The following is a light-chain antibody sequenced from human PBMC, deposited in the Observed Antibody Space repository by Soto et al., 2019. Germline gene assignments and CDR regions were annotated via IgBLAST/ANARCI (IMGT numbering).Light chain of an antibody. CDR2: EVS. V-gene: IGKV2-29*03. Sequence: EIVMTQTPPSLSVTPGQTASISCKSSQSLQHSGGRTYFYWYLQKAGQPPRLLITEVSGRFSGVPDRFSGSGSGTDFTLTISRVEAEDVGTYYCMRAAQLPLTFGGGTQVEI. J-gene: IGKJ4*01. CDR3: MRAAQLPLT. CDR1: QSLQHSGGRTY.